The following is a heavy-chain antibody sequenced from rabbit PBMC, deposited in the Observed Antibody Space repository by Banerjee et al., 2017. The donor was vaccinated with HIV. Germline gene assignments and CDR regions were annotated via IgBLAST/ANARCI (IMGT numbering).Heavy chain of an antibody. J-gene: IGHJ4*01. V-gene: IGHV1S47*01. Sequence: QEQLVESGGGLVQPGGSLKVTCTVSGFDFSSYGVSWVRQAPGKGLEWIACINTSSGNTVYASWAKGRFTISRSTSLNTVDLKMTSLTVADTATYFCGRDRDGDAGYGSLALWGPGTLVTVS. CDR2: INTSSGNT. CDR1: GFDFSSYG. CDR3: GRDRDGDAGYGSLAL. D-gene: IGHD6-1*01.